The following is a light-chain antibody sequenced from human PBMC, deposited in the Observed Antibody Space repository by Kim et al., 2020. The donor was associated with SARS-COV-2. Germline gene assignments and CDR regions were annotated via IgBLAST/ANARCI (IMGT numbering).Light chain of an antibody. V-gene: IGKV3-15*01. Sequence: EIVMTQSPATLSVSLGERVTLSCRASQSVKNNLSWYQQKAGQAPRVLIYGVSTRATGVPARFSGSGSATDFTLTINGLQSEDFAVYYCQQYNNWFTFGQGTKLEI. CDR2: GVS. CDR3: QQYNNWFT. J-gene: IGKJ2*01. CDR1: QSVKNN.